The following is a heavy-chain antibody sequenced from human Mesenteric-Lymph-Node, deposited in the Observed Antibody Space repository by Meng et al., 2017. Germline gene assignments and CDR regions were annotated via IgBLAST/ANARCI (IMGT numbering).Heavy chain of an antibody. CDR1: GYTFTAYH. D-gene: IGHD5-24*01. CDR2: INPTDGST. J-gene: IGHJ4*02. V-gene: IGHV1-2*02. CDR3: ARDVSGDGTVYFDY. Sequence: QVRLVQSGAEVKKAGASVNVSCKASGYTFTAYHIHWVRQAPGQGLEWMGWINPTDGSTSYEQQFRGRLTVTMETSINTAYMELSRLMAGDTAVYFCARDVSGDGTVYFDYWGQGTLVTVSS.